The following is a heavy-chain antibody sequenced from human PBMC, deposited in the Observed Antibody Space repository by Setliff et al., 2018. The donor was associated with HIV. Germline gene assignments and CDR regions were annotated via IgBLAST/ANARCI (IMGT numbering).Heavy chain of an antibody. Sequence: SETLSLTCTVSGGSITSYFWSWIRQPPGKGLEWIGYIYYSGSTNYSPSLKSRVTISVDTSKNQVSLRLSSVTAADTAVYYCAREIYGGNSRPFDYWGQGILVTVSS. CDR2: IYYSGST. CDR1: GGSITSYF. J-gene: IGHJ4*02. V-gene: IGHV4-59*01. D-gene: IGHD4-17*01. CDR3: AREIYGGNSRPFDY.